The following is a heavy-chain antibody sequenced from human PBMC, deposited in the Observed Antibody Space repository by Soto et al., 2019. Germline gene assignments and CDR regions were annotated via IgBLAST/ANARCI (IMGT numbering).Heavy chain of an antibody. Sequence: ASVKVSCKASGYTFTSYGISWVRQAPGQGLEWMGWISAYNGNTNYAQKLQGRVTMTTDTSTSTAYMELRSLRSDDTAVYYCASNLVVPAAMVFGEYYYGMDVWGQGTTVTVSS. D-gene: IGHD2-2*01. CDR2: ISAYNGNT. V-gene: IGHV1-18*01. J-gene: IGHJ6*02. CDR3: ASNLVVPAAMVFGEYYYGMDV. CDR1: GYTFTSYG.